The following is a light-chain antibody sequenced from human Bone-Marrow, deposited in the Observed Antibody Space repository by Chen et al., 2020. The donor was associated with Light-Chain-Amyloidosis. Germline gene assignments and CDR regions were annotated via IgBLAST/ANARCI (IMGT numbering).Light chain of an antibody. CDR1: SGSIATNY. J-gene: IGLJ3*02. CDR3: QSYQGSGRGV. Sequence: NFMLTQPHSVSESPGKTVSISCTRSSGSIATNYVQWYQQRPGSSPTTVIYEDDKRPSGVPARFSCAIDRSSNSASLTISGLKSEDEADYYWQSYQGSGRGVFGGGTKLTVL. CDR2: EDD. V-gene: IGLV6-57*01.